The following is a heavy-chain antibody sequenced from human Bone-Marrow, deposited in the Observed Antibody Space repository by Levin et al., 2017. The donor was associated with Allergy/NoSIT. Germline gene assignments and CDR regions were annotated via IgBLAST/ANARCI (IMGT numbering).Heavy chain of an antibody. Sequence: GESLKISCKASGYSFTNFWIGWVRQLPGKGLEWMGVIYPDDSHIRYSPSFQGQVTISADKSTTTVYLQWSSLKASDTAIYYCARHSSGWAPGVDWFDPWGQGTLVTVSS. CDR2: IYPDDSHI. J-gene: IGHJ5*02. D-gene: IGHD6-19*01. V-gene: IGHV5-51*01. CDR3: ARHSSGWAPGVDWFDP. CDR1: GYSFTNFW.